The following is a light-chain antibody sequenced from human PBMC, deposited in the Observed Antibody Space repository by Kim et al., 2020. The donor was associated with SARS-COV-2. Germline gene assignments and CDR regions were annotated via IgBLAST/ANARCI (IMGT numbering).Light chain of an antibody. Sequence: LSPRGRTTLSCRASQSVNSNYLAWYQQKPGQAPCLLIYGASSRATGIPDRFSGSGSGTDFTLTISRLEPEDFAVYHCQQYGNSPFTFGQGTKLEI. CDR1: QSVNSNY. CDR2: GAS. V-gene: IGKV3-20*01. J-gene: IGKJ2*01. CDR3: QQYGNSPFT.